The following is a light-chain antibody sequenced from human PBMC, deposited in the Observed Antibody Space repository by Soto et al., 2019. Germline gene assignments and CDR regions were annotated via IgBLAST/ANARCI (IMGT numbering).Light chain of an antibody. Sequence: QSALTQPASVSGSPGQSITISCTGTSGDIGSYNRVSWYQQHPGKAPKLIIYEVTDRPSGVSNRFSGSKSGNTASLTISGLQVEDEAEYYCSSYTNINTRACVFGTGTKVTVL. J-gene: IGLJ1*01. V-gene: IGLV2-14*01. CDR1: SGDIGSYNR. CDR3: SSYTNINTRACV. CDR2: EVT.